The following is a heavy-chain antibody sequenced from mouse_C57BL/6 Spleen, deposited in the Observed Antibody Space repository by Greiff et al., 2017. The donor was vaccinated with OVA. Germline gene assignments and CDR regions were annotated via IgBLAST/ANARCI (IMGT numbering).Heavy chain of an antibody. V-gene: IGHV1-64*01. CDR1: GYTFTSYW. CDR3: ARRSTGTAMDY. J-gene: IGHJ4*01. D-gene: IGHD4-1*02. CDR2: IHPNSGST. Sequence: QVQLQQPGAELVKPGASVKLSCKASGYTFTSYWMHWVKQRPGQGLEWIGMIHPNSGSTNYNEKFKSKATLTVDKSSSTAYMQLSSLTSEDAAVYYCARRSTGTAMDYWGQGTSVTVSS.